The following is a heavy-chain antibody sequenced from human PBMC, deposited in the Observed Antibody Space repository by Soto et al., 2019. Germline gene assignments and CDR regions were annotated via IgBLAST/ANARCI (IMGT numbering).Heavy chain of an antibody. CDR1: GGSISSSGYS. CDR3: ARARGCSCYKDWFDP. CDR2: ISHSGST. D-gene: IGHD2-15*01. Sequence: QLQLQESGSGLVKPSQTLSLTCAVSGGSISSSGYSWSWIRQPPGKGLDWIGSISHSGSTHYNPFLMRRDTMYVDRSKNQYSLKLDAVTAADRAVDYCARARGCSCYKDWFDPWGQGTLVTVSS. J-gene: IGHJ5*02. V-gene: IGHV4-30-2*01.